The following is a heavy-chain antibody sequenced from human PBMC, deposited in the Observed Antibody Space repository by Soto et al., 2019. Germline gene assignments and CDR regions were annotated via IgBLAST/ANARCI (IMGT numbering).Heavy chain of an antibody. Sequence: QVQLVQSGAEVKKPGSSVKVSCKASGGTFSNYGVNWVRQAPGQGLEWMGAIIPIFCTAKYAQKFQGRVTLPADDPTRTAYMELSSLRSEDTAVYYCARDGTLYDSSAYYYLYWCQGTLVTVSS. V-gene: IGHV1-69*01. CDR1: GGTFSNYG. CDR2: IIPIFCTA. J-gene: IGHJ4*02. CDR3: ARDGTLYDSSAYYYLY. D-gene: IGHD3-22*01.